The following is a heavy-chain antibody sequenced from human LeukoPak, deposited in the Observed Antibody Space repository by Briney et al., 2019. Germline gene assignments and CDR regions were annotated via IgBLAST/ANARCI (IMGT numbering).Heavy chain of an antibody. CDR1: GGTFSSYA. V-gene: IGHV1-69*13. CDR3: ARSALPYPYYYDSSGYYFDY. CDR2: IIPIFGTA. D-gene: IGHD3-22*01. J-gene: IGHJ4*02. Sequence: GASVKVSCKASGGTFSSYAISWVRQAPGQGLEWMGGIIPIFGTANYAQKFQGRVTITADESTSTAYMELSSLRSEDTAVYYCARSALPYPYYYDSSGYYFDYWGQGTLVTVSS.